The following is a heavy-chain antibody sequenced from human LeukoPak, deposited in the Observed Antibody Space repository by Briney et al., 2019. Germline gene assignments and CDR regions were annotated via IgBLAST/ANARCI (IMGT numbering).Heavy chain of an antibody. CDR2: ISVYNGNT. V-gene: IGHV1-18*01. J-gene: IGHJ5*02. CDR3: ARHGTNCFLP. Sequence: ASVKVSCKASDNIFTSYGISWVRQAPGQGLEWMGWISVYNGNTNYAQKLQGRVTMTTDTSTSTAYMELRSLRSDDTAVYYCARHGTNCFLPWRQGTLVTVSS. CDR1: DNIFTSYG.